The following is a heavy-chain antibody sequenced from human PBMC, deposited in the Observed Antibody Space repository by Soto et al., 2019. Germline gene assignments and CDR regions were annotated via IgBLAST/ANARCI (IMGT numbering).Heavy chain of an antibody. CDR3: ATVRYYYDSSGYYFPSFADY. D-gene: IGHD3-22*01. CDR1: GYTLTELS. J-gene: IGHJ4*02. V-gene: IGHV1-24*01. Sequence: QVQLVQSGAEVKKPGASVKVSCNVSGYTLTELSMHWVRQAPGKGLEWMGGFDPEDGETIYAQKFQGRVTMTEDTSTDTAYMELSSLRSEDTAVYYCATVRYYYDSSGYYFPSFADYWGQGTLVTVSS. CDR2: FDPEDGET.